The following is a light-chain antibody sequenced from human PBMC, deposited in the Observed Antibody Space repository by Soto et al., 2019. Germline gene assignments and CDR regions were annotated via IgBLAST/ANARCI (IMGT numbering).Light chain of an antibody. J-gene: IGLJ1*01. Sequence: QSVLTQPXSASXTPGQXVTIXXXXXXXXIGSNTVNWYRQLPGTAPKLLIYSNNQRPSGVPDRFSGSKSGTSASLAISGLQSEDEADYYCAAWDDSLNGRVFGTGTX. CDR1: XXXIGSNT. CDR3: AAWDDSLNGRV. V-gene: IGLV1-44*01. CDR2: SNN.